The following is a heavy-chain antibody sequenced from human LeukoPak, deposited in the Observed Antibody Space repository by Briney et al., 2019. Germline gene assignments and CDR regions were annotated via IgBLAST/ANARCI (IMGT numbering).Heavy chain of an antibody. CDR1: GFSFSTYW. D-gene: IGHD5-24*01. Sequence: PGGSLRLSCAASGFSFSTYWMSWVRQAPGKGLEWVANIKLDGSVKYYVDSVKGRFAISRDNAKNSLYLQMNSLRAEDTAVYYCAREDAYNADFDFWGQGTLVTVSS. V-gene: IGHV3-7*01. CDR3: AREDAYNADFDF. J-gene: IGHJ4*02. CDR2: IKLDGSVK.